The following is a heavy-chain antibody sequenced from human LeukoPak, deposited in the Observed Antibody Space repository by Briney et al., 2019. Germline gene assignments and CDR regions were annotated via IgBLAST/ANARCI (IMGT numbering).Heavy chain of an antibody. D-gene: IGHD3-3*01. Sequence: GGSLRLSCAASGFTFSSYAMSWVRQAPGKGLEWVLAISGSGGSTYYADSVKGRFTISRDNSKNTLYLQMNSLRAEYTAVYYCAGYYDFWSGYFDYWGQGTLVTVSS. J-gene: IGHJ4*02. CDR3: AGYYDFWSGYFDY. V-gene: IGHV3-23*01. CDR1: GFTFSSYA. CDR2: ISGSGGST.